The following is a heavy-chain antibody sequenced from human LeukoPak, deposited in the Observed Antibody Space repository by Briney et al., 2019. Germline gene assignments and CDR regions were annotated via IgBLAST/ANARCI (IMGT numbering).Heavy chain of an antibody. CDR2: INHSGST. CDR1: GGSFSGYY. D-gene: IGHD2-2*01. J-gene: IGHJ5*02. CDR3: ARVVNIVVVPAAGWFDP. V-gene: IGHV4-34*01. Sequence: SETLSLTCDVYGGSFSGYYWSWIRQPPGKGLEWIGEINHSGSTNYNPSLKSRVTISVDTSKNQFSLKLSSVTAADTAVYYCARVVNIVVVPAAGWFDPWGQGTLVTVSS.